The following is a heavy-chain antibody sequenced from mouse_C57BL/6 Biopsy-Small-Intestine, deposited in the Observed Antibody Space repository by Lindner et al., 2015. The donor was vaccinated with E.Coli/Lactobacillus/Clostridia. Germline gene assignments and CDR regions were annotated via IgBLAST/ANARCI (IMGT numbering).Heavy chain of an antibody. CDR1: GFNIKDDY. CDR2: IDPENGDT. J-gene: IGHJ3*01. Sequence: VQLQESGAELVRPGASVRLSCTASGFNIKDDYMLWVKQRPEQGLEWIGWIDPENGDTESASKFQGKATITPDTSSNTAYLQLSSLTSEDTAVYYCTTGGFAYWGQGTLVTVSA. CDR3: TTGGFAY. V-gene: IGHV14-4*01.